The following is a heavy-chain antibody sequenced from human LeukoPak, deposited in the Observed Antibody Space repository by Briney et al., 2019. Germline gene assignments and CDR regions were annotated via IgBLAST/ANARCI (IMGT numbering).Heavy chain of an antibody. CDR3: ARSPTSFYYDSSGFNYAPLDY. Sequence: PGGSLRLSCAASGFTFNSYAMSWVRQAPGKGLERVSAISGSGGVTYYAVSVKGRFTVSRDNSKNTLFLQINSLRAEDTAVYYCARSPTSFYYDSSGFNYAPLDYWGQGTLVTVSS. CDR1: GFTFNSYA. CDR2: ISGSGGVT. J-gene: IGHJ4*02. D-gene: IGHD3-22*01. V-gene: IGHV3-23*01.